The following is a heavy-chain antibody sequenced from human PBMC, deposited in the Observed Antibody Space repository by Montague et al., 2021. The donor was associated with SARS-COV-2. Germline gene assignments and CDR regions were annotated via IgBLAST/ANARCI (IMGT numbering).Heavy chain of an antibody. CDR3: AKVTYYDILTGSIPFRYYVDY. V-gene: IGHV3-23*03. CDR2: IYSGGSST. J-gene: IGHJ4*02. D-gene: IGHD3-9*01. Sequence: SLRLSCAASGFTFSSSAMIWVRQAPGKGLEWVSVIYSGGSSTYYADSVKGRFTISRDNSKNTLYLEMNSLRAEDTAVYYCAKVTYYDILTGSIPFRYYVDYWGQGTLVTVSS. CDR1: GFTFSSSA.